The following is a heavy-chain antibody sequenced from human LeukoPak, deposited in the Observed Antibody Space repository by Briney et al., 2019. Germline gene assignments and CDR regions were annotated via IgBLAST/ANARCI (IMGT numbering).Heavy chain of an antibody. Sequence: GGSPRLSCAASGFTFNSYGIHWVRQAPGKGLEWVAFIRYDGSNKFYADSVKGRFTISRDNSKNTLYLQMNSLRVEDTAVYYCATEGVYAPSFDYWGQGTLVTVSS. CDR2: IRYDGSNK. CDR3: ATEGVYAPSFDY. D-gene: IGHD2-8*01. CDR1: GFTFNSYG. V-gene: IGHV3-30*02. J-gene: IGHJ4*02.